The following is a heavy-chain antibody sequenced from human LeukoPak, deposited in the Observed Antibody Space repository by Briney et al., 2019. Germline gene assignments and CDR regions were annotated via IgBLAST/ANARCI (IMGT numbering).Heavy chain of an antibody. CDR2: ISSSSSYI. CDR3: ARLDPSGSYEGDY. Sequence: GGSLRLSCAASGFTFSSYSMNWVRQAPGKGLEWVSSISSSSSYIYYADSVKGRFTISRDNAKNSLYLQMNSLRAEDTAVYYCARLDPSGSYEGDYWGQGTLVTVSS. CDR1: GFTFSSYS. J-gene: IGHJ4*02. V-gene: IGHV3-21*01. D-gene: IGHD1-26*01.